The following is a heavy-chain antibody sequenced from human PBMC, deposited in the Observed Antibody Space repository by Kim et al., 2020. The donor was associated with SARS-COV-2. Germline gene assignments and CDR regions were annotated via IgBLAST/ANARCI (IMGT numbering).Heavy chain of an antibody. CDR3: ARDFDRPYSSSWKGPGGY. V-gene: IGHV1-2*02. Sequence: ASVKVSCKASGYTFTGYYMHWVRQAPGQGLEWMGWINPNSGGTNYAQKFQGRVTMTRDTSISTAYMELSRLRSDDTAVYYCARDFDRPYSSSWKGPGGYWGQGTLVTVSS. J-gene: IGHJ4*02. CDR2: INPNSGGT. D-gene: IGHD6-13*01. CDR1: GYTFTGYY.